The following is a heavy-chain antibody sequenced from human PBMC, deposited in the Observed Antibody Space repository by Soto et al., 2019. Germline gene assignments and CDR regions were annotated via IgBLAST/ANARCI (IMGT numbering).Heavy chain of an antibody. D-gene: IGHD3-22*01. CDR3: ARDGTLYDSSGYYYLY. V-gene: IGHV1-69*13. CDR1: GGIFSTST. CDR2: ITPIFGTA. Sequence: SVKVSCKASGGIFSTSTISWVRQAPGQGLEWMGGITPIFGTASFAQKFQGRVTITADESTSTAYMELSSLRSEDTAMYYCARDGTLYDSSGYYYLYWGQGTLVTVSS. J-gene: IGHJ4*02.